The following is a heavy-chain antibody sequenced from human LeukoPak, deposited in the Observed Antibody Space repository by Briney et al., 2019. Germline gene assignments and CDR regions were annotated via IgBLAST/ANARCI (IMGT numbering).Heavy chain of an antibody. Sequence: GGSLRLSCAASGFTSSSYWMSWVRQAPGKGLEWVANIKQDGSEKYYVDSVKGRFTISRDNAKNSLYLQMNSLRAEDTAVYYCAKALRFSGYDYDYWGQGTLVTVSS. V-gene: IGHV3-7*03. CDR1: GFTSSSYW. D-gene: IGHD5-12*01. J-gene: IGHJ4*02. CDR2: IKQDGSEK. CDR3: AKALRFSGYDYDY.